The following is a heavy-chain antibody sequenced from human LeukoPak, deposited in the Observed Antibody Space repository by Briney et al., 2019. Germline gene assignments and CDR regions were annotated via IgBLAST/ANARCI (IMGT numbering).Heavy chain of an antibody. CDR1: GFTFSSHG. V-gene: IGHV3-33*06. D-gene: IGHD3-10*01. CDR2: IWYDGSKK. CDR3: AKDRGWTVDAFDI. J-gene: IGHJ3*02. Sequence: GGSLRLSCAASGFTFSSHGIHWVRQAPGKGLEWVAIIWYDGSKKYYADSVKGRFTISRDNSKNTLYLQMNSLRVDDTAVYYCAKDRGWTVDAFDIWGQGTMVTVSS.